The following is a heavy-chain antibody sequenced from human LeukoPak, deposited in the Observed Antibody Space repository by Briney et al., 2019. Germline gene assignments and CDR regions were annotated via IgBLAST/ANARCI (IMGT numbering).Heavy chain of an antibody. D-gene: IGHD2-2*01. CDR3: ARSPTKRVPEDY. Sequence: SETLSLTCAVYGGSFSGYYWSWVRQPPGKGLEWIGQIFHSGSTSYSPSLKSRVTISMDKSKNQISLRLTSVTAADTAVYYCARSPTKRVPEDYWGQGTLVTVSS. V-gene: IGHV4-34*12. CDR2: IFHSGST. CDR1: GGSFSGYY. J-gene: IGHJ4*02.